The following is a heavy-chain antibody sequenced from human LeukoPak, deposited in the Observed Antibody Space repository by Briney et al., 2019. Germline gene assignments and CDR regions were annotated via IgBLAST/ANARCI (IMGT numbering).Heavy chain of an antibody. CDR1: GFTFDDYA. CDR2: ISWNSVNI. V-gene: IGHV3-9*01. Sequence: PGGSLRLSCAASGFTFDDYAMYWVRQAPGKGLEWVSGISWNSVNIGYADSVKGRFTISRDNAKKSLYLQMNSLRADDTAIYYCAKDLDCSSSSCGAFDMWGQGTMVTVSS. D-gene: IGHD2-2*01. CDR3: AKDLDCSSSSCGAFDM. J-gene: IGHJ3*02.